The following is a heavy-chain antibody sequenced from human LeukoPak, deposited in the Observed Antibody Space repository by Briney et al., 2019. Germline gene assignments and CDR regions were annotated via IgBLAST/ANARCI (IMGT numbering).Heavy chain of an antibody. CDR2: ISSSSSYI. Sequence: GGSLRLSCAASGFTFSSYSMNWVRQAPGKGLEWVSSISSSSSYIYYADSVKGRFTISRDNAKNSLYLQMNSLRAEDTAVYYCARAGGRVTNNWFDPWGQGTLVTVSS. D-gene: IGHD4-17*01. CDR3: ARAGGRVTNNWFDP. V-gene: IGHV3-21*01. J-gene: IGHJ5*02. CDR1: GFTFSSYS.